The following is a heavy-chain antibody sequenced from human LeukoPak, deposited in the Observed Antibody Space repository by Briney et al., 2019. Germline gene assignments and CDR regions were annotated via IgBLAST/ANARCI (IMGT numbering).Heavy chain of an antibody. CDR1: GGSFSGYY. Sequence: PSETLSLTCAVYGGSFSGYYWSWIRQPPGKGLGWIGEINHSGSTNYNPSLKSRVTISVDTSKNQFSLRLSSVTAADTAVYYCARRSFSRQFDPWGQGTLVTVSS. CDR3: ARRSFSRQFDP. D-gene: IGHD3-3*02. CDR2: INHSGST. J-gene: IGHJ5*02. V-gene: IGHV4-34*01.